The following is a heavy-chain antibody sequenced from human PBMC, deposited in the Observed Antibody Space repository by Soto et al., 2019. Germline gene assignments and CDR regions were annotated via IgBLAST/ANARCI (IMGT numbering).Heavy chain of an antibody. Sequence: SGPTLVNPTQTLTLTCTFSGFSLSTSGVGVGWIRQPPGKALEWLALIDWDDDKYYSTSLKTRLAISKDTSKNQVVLTMTNMDPVDTATYYCARMMYYYDNNGYYAPAYYDGMDVWGQGTTVTVSS. CDR3: ARMMYYYDNNGYYAPAYYDGMDV. D-gene: IGHD3-22*01. V-gene: IGHV2-70*01. J-gene: IGHJ6*02. CDR2: IDWDDDK. CDR1: GFSLSTSGVG.